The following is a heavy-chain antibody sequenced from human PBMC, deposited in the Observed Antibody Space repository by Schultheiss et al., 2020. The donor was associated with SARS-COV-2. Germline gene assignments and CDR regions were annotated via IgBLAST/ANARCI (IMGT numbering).Heavy chain of an antibody. CDR2: IKQDGSEK. D-gene: IGHD3-3*01. J-gene: IGHJ4*02. CDR1: GFTFSSYW. CDR3: ARDRYKFYDFWSGYYNGVGYFDY. Sequence: GGSLRLSCAASGFTFSSYWMHWVRQAPGKGLVWVANIKQDGSEKYYVDSVKGRFTISRDNAKNSLYLQMNSLRAEDTAVYYCARDRYKFYDFWSGYYNGVGYFDYWGQGTLVTVSS. V-gene: IGHV3-7*03.